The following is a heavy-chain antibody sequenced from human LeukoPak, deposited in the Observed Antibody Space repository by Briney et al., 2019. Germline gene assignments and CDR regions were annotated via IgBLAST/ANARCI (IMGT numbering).Heavy chain of an antibody. Sequence: GRSLRLSCEGSGFSFSSYWMTWVRQLPGKGPEWVANIRQDESERYFADSVKGRFTISRDNAKNSLYLQMNSLRAEDTAVYYCARPQYYDSSGQDAFDIWGQGTMVTVSS. J-gene: IGHJ3*02. CDR3: ARPQYYDSSGQDAFDI. CDR2: IRQDESER. V-gene: IGHV3-7*01. D-gene: IGHD3-22*01. CDR1: GFSFSSYW.